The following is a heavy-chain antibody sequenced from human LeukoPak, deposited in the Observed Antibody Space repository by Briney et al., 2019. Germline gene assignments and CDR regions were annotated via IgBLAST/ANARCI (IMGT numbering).Heavy chain of an antibody. Sequence: GGSLRLSCAASGFTFSYYAMSWVRQAPGRGLEWVSTISSRGDNTYDADSVKGRFTISRDNSKNSLYLQMNSLRAEDTAVYYCVKGPRPDITVAHTIENWRQGTLVTVSS. J-gene: IGHJ4*02. D-gene: IGHD6-19*01. CDR3: VKGPRPDITVAHTIEN. CDR2: ISSRGDNT. CDR1: GFTFSYYA. V-gene: IGHV3-23*01.